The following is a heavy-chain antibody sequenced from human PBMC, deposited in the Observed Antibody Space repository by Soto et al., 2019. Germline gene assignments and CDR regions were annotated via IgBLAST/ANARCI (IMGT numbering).Heavy chain of an antibody. J-gene: IGHJ4*02. Sequence: GGSLRLSCAASGFTFDDYGMSWVRQAPGKGLEWVSGINWNGGSTGYADSVKGRFTISRDNAKNSLYLQMNSLRAEDTALYYCARVRNYYCSGGSCSGYFDYWGQGTLVTVSS. CDR2: INWNGGST. D-gene: IGHD2-15*01. CDR3: ARVRNYYCSGGSCSGYFDY. V-gene: IGHV3-20*04. CDR1: GFTFDDYG.